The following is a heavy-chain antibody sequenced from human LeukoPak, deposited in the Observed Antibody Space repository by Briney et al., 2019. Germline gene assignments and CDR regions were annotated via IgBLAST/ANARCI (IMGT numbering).Heavy chain of an antibody. J-gene: IGHJ4*02. V-gene: IGHV6-1*01. CDR2: TYYRSKWYF. CDR1: VDSVSRKNPA. D-gene: IGHD4-11*01. Sequence: SQTLSLTCAIAVDSVSRKNPAWNWIRQSPSRGLEWLGWTYYRSKWYFYYAVSVESRITIKPDTSKNHFSLQLNSVTPEDTAVYYCARSMSNGGFRPDYWGQGSLVTVSS. CDR3: ARSMSNGGFRPDY.